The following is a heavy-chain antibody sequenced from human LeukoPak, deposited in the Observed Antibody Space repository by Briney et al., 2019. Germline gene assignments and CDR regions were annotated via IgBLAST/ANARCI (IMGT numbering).Heavy chain of an antibody. CDR2: IYYSGST. Sequence: SETLSLTCTVSGGSISSSSYYWGWIRQPPGKGLEWIGSIYYSGSTYYNPSLKSRVTISVDTSKNQFSLKLSSVTAADTAVYYCARDPNGWGLDYWGQGTLVTVSS. D-gene: IGHD1-26*01. V-gene: IGHV4-39*07. CDR1: GGSISSSSYY. J-gene: IGHJ4*02. CDR3: ARDPNGWGLDY.